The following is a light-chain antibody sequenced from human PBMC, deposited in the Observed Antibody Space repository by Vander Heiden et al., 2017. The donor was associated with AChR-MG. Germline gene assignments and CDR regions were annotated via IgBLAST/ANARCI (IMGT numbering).Light chain of an antibody. V-gene: IGKV4-1*01. CDR3: QQYFSPPLT. Sequence: DIVMTQSPDSLAVSLGERVTIHCQASQTILYSSINKNFLAWYQQKPGHPTHALCFWASSREAGVPHRFSGSGSVTDFTLTINSLQAEDVAVYFCQQYFSPPLTFGQGTKVEMK. CDR1: QTILYSSINKNF. CDR2: WAS. J-gene: IGKJ1*01.